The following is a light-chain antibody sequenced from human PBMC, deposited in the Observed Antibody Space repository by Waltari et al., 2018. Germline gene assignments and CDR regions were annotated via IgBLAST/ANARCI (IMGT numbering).Light chain of an antibody. Sequence: EIVLTQSPAKLSLSPGERATLSCRASQSVSNYLAWYQQKPGQAPTLLIYDTSNRATDIPARFSGSGSGTDFTLTITSREPGDSAIYYCQQRAKWPLTFGGGTRVETK. J-gene: IGKJ4*01. CDR3: QQRAKWPLT. CDR2: DTS. CDR1: QSVSNY. V-gene: IGKV3-11*01.